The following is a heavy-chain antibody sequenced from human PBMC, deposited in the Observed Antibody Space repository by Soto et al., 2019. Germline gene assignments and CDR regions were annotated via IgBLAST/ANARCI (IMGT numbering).Heavy chain of an antibody. V-gene: IGHV4-34*01. Sequence: KTSETLSLTCAVYGGSFSGYYWSWIRQPPGKGLEWIGEINHSGSTNYNPSLKSRVTISVDTSKNQFSLKLSSVTAADTAVYYCARQLGATLGGGMDVWGQGTTVTVSS. CDR2: INHSGST. D-gene: IGHD1-26*01. J-gene: IGHJ6*02. CDR1: GGSFSGYY. CDR3: ARQLGATLGGGMDV.